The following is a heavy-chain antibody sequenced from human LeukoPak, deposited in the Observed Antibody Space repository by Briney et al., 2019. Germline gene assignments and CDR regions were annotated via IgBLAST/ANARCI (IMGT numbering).Heavy chain of an antibody. Sequence: PGGSLRLSCAASGFTFSSYAMTWVRQAPGKGLEYVSAISSNGGSTYYADSVKGRFTISRDNSKNTLYLQMSSLRAEDTAVYYCVKGYCSSISCYGDYWGQGTLVTVSS. V-gene: IGHV3-64D*09. CDR1: GFTFSSYA. CDR2: ISSNGGST. J-gene: IGHJ4*02. CDR3: VKGYCSSISCYGDY. D-gene: IGHD2-2*01.